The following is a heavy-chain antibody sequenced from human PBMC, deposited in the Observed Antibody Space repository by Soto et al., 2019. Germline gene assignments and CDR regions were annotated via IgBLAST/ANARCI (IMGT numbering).Heavy chain of an antibody. V-gene: IGHV1-3*01. J-gene: IGHJ4*02. D-gene: IGHD6-13*01. CDR3: ARDVESSIDY. CDR1: GYSFTSYA. Sequence: QVQLVQSGAEVKKPGASVKVSCKASGYSFTSYALHWVRQAPGQRLEWMGWINADNGDTKYAQNFQDRVTITRDTSATTVYMELSSLTSEDTTMYYCARDVESSIDYWGQGTLVTVSS. CDR2: INADNGDT.